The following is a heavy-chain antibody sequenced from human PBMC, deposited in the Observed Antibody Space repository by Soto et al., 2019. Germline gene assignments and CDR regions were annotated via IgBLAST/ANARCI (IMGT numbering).Heavy chain of an antibody. CDR2: ISGSGGGR. CDR1: GFTFNSYV. J-gene: IGHJ4*02. CDR3: AKREGPYCGGDCFVD. V-gene: IGHV3-23*01. Sequence: EVQLLESGGGLVQPGGSLRLSCAASGFTFNSYVMNWVRQAPGKGLEWVSGISGSGGGRYYADSVKGRFSISRDNSKNTLYLEMNSLRVEDTAVYYCAKREGPYCGGDCFVDWGQGTLVTVSS. D-gene: IGHD2-21*02.